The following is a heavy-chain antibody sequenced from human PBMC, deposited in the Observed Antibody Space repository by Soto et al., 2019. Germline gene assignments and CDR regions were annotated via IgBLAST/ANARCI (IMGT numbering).Heavy chain of an antibody. V-gene: IGHV3-74*01. Sequence: EVQLVESGGGLVQPGGSLRLSCAASGFTFSSYWMHWVRQAPGKGLVWVSRINSDGSSTSYADSVKGRFTISRDNAKNTLYLQMNSLRAEDTAVYYCARVGPDIVVVPAAIADWYFDLWGRGTQVTVSS. CDR3: ARVGPDIVVVPAAIADWYFDL. D-gene: IGHD2-2*01. J-gene: IGHJ2*01. CDR1: GFTFSSYW. CDR2: INSDGSST.